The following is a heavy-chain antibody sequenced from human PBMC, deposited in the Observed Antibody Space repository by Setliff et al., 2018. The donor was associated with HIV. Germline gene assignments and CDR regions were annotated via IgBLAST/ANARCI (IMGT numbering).Heavy chain of an antibody. D-gene: IGHD4-17*01. CDR1: GYTFTGYF. CDR3: ALDYGDNNWFDP. V-gene: IGHV1-46*01. Sequence: ASVKVSCKASGYTFTGYFMHWVRQAPGQGLEWMGIINPRGGSTTYALKFRGRVTMTRDTSTTTVYMELSSLRSEDTAAYYCALDYGDNNWFDPWGQGTLVTVSS. CDR2: INPRGGST. J-gene: IGHJ5*02.